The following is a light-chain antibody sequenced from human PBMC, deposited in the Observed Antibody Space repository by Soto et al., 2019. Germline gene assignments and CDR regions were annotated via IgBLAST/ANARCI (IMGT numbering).Light chain of an antibody. J-gene: IGKJ1*01. CDR2: KAT. V-gene: IGKV1-5*03. CDR1: QTINTW. CDR3: QQYNSYWT. Sequence: DIQMTQSASTLSASVGDRVTITCRASQTINTWLAWYQQKPGKAPKLLIYKATSLEGGVPSRFSGSGSGTEFTLTISSLQPDDFATYYCQQYNSYWTFGQGTKVDIK.